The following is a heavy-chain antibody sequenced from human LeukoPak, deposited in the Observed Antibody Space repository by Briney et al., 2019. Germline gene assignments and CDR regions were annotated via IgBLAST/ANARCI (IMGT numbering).Heavy chain of an antibody. CDR2: INPNSGGT. V-gene: IGHV1-2*02. Sequence: GASVKVSCKASGYTFTGYYMHWVRQAPGQGLEWMGWINPNSGGTNYAQKFQGRVTMTRDTSISTAYMELSRLRSDDTAVYYCATGARTDYYDSSGYSDYWGQGTLVTVSS. CDR3: ATGARTDYYDSSGYSDY. CDR1: GYTFTGYY. D-gene: IGHD3-22*01. J-gene: IGHJ4*02.